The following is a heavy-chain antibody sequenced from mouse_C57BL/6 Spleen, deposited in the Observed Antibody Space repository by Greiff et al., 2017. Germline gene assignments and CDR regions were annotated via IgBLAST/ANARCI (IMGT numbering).Heavy chain of an antibody. J-gene: IGHJ1*03. CDR1: GFSLTSYG. Sequence: QVQLQQSGPGLVQPSPSLSITCTVSGFSLTSYGVHWVRPSPGKGLEWLGVIWSGGSTDYNAAFISRLSISKDNSKSQVFFKMSSLQADDTAIYYCARNGYYGSPWYFDVWGTGTTVTVSS. D-gene: IGHD1-1*01. CDR3: ARNGYYGSPWYFDV. V-gene: IGHV2-2*01. CDR2: IWSGGST.